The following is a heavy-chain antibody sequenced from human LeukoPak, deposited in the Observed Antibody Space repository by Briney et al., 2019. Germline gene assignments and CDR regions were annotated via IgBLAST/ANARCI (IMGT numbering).Heavy chain of an antibody. V-gene: IGHV3-33*01. D-gene: IGHD4-23*01. CDR3: ARVSESGNSDY. CDR1: GFSFTSYG. Sequence: GRSLRLSCAASGFSFTSYGMHWVRQAPGKGLEWVAVIWYDGTNKYYAGSVKGRFTISRDTSNNMLYLQMNSLRAEDTAVYYCARVSESGNSDYWGQGTLVTVSS. J-gene: IGHJ4*02. CDR2: IWYDGTNK.